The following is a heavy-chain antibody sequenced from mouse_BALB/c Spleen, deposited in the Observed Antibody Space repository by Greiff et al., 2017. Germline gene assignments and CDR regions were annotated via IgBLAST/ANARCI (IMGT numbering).Heavy chain of an antibody. CDR2: IRLKSNNYAT. D-gene: IGHD1-1*01. Sequence: EVQRVESGGGLVQPGGSMKLSCVASGFTFSNYWMNWVRQSPEKGLEWVAEIRLKSNNYATHYAESVKGRFTISRDDSKSSVYLQMNNLRAEDTGIYYCTRLGSSYNYAMDYWGQGTSVTVSS. V-gene: IGHV6-6*02. CDR3: TRLGSSYNYAMDY. J-gene: IGHJ4*01. CDR1: GFTFSNYW.